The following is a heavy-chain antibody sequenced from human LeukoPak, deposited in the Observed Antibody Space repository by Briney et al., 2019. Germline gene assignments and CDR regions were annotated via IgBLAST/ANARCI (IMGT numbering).Heavy chain of an antibody. J-gene: IGHJ4*02. V-gene: IGHV1-18*01. Sequence: ASVKVSCKASGYTFTSYGISWVRQAPGQGLEWMGWISAYNGNTNYAQKLQARVTITTDTSTSTAYMELRSLRSDDTAVYYCARDVRGPYCSGGSCYPGNYWGQGTLVTVSS. CDR2: ISAYNGNT. CDR3: ARDVRGPYCSGGSCYPGNY. D-gene: IGHD2-15*01. CDR1: GYTFTSYG.